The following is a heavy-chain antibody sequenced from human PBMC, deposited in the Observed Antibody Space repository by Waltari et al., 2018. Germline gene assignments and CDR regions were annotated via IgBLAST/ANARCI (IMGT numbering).Heavy chain of an antibody. V-gene: IGHV4-39*01. J-gene: IGHJ3*01. D-gene: IGHD5-12*01. CDR1: GVSITSNSPY. CDR2: VSYSGTT. Sequence: QLQLQESGPRLVRPSETLSLICRVSGVSITSNSPYWAWIRQSPGQGLEWIGTVSYSGTTYISPSLKSRVSVSRDTSKNQVSLILGSVTAADMAVYYCATYIGASVGTAAFDVWGQGTMVTVSS. CDR3: ATYIGASVGTAAFDV.